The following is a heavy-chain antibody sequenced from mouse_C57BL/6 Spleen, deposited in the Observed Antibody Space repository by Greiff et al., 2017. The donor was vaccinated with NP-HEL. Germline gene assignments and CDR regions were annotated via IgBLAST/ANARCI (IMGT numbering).Heavy chain of an antibody. J-gene: IGHJ1*03. CDR3: ARERGGYWYFDV. CDR2: IYPGDGDT. V-gene: IGHV1-80*01. Sequence: QVQLKESGAELVKPGASVKISCKASGYAFSSYWMNWVKQRPGKGLEWIGQIYPGDGDTNYNGKFKGKATLTADKSSSTAYMQLSSLTSEDSAVYFCARERGGYWYFDVWGTGTTVTVSS. CDR1: GYAFSSYW.